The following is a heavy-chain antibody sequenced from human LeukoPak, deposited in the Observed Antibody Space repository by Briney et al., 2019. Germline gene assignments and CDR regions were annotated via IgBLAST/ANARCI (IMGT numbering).Heavy chain of an antibody. CDR3: ARDLSATARAYDY. CDR2: ISISDSYI. J-gene: IGHJ4*02. D-gene: IGHD2-15*01. CDR1: GFILSDYN. Sequence: GGSLRLSCAASGFILSDYNMKWLRQAPGKGLEWVSFISISDSYITYADSVKGRFTISRDNAKNSLYLQMNSLRAEDTAVYYCARDLSATARAYDYWGQGTLVTVSS. V-gene: IGHV3-21*01.